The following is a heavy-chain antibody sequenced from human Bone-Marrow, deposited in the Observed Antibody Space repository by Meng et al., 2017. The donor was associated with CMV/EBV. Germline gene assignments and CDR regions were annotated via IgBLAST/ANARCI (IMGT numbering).Heavy chain of an antibody. D-gene: IGHD3-3*01. Sequence: SETLSLTCTVSGGSVSSGSYYWSWIRQPPGKGLEWIGYIYYSGSTNYNPSLKSRVTISVGTSKNQFSLKLSSVTAADTAVYYCARDPATYDFWSGYIRRDYYYGMDVWGQGTTVTVSS. V-gene: IGHV4-61*01. CDR3: ARDPATYDFWSGYIRRDYYYGMDV. CDR1: GGSVSSGSYY. J-gene: IGHJ6*02. CDR2: IYYSGST.